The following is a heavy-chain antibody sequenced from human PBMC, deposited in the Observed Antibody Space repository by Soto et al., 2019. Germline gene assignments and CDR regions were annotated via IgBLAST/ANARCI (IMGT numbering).Heavy chain of an antibody. V-gene: IGHV4-30-4*01. CDR2: IYYTGRT. Sequence: QVQLQESGPGLVKPSQTLSLTCAVSGGSISSDDYYWTWIRQAPGEGLEWIGYIYYTGRTLYNPSLKSRVTISIDTAKNQWSLKLISVSAADTAVDFCVRELSNSPDFFDDWCQGALVTVSS. D-gene: IGHD4-4*01. CDR3: VRELSNSPDFFDD. J-gene: IGHJ4*02. CDR1: GGSISSDDYY.